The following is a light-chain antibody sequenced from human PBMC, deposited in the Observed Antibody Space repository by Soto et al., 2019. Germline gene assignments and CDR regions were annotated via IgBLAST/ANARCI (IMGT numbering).Light chain of an antibody. CDR3: QQYGSLPRT. CDR1: QSIRRNY. J-gene: IGKJ1*01. CDR2: GAS. Sequence: IMLKQSPCTVALSPGERATLSCRVCQSIRRNYLVWYQQKPGQAPRLLIHGASSRASGIPDRFSGSGSGTDFTLTISGLEPEDLAVYYCQQYGSLPRTFGQGTKVDIK. V-gene: IGKV3-20*01.